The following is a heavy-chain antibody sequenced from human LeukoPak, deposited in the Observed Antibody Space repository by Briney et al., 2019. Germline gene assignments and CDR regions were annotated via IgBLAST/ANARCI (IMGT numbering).Heavy chain of an antibody. CDR2: IYHSGST. CDR3: ARGVHYDILTATSNWFDP. V-gene: IGHV4-30-2*01. D-gene: IGHD3-9*01. Sequence: PSETLSLTCAVSGGSISSGGYSWSWIRQPPGKGLEWIGYIYHSGSTYYNPSLKSRVTISVDRSKNQFSLKLSSVTAADTAVYYCARGVHYDILTATSNWFDPWGQGTLVTVSS. J-gene: IGHJ5*02. CDR1: GGSISSGGYS.